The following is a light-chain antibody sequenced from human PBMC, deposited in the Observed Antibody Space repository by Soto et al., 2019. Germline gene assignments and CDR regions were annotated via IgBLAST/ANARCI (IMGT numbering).Light chain of an antibody. CDR3: QQYGSSPQT. CDR1: QSVSSSY. Sequence: ESVLKQSPGTMSLSPGERATLSCRASQSVSSSYLAWYQQKPGQAPRLLIYGASSRATGIPDRFSGSGSGTDFTLTISRLEPEDFAVYYCQQYGSSPQTFGQGTKVEIK. V-gene: IGKV3-20*01. J-gene: IGKJ1*01. CDR2: GAS.